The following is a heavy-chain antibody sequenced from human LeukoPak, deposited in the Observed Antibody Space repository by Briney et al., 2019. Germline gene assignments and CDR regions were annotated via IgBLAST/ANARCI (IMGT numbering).Heavy chain of an antibody. CDR2: ISGSGGNT. V-gene: IGHV3-23*01. CDR3: AKKYSTGLDP. D-gene: IGHD1-26*01. CDR1: GFTFSSYA. Sequence: PGGSLRLSRAASGFTFSSYAMSWVRQAPGKGLEWVSDISGSGGNTYYAHSVKGRFTISRDNSKNTLYLQMNSLRAEDTAVYYCAKKYSTGLDPWGQGTLVTVSS. J-gene: IGHJ5*02.